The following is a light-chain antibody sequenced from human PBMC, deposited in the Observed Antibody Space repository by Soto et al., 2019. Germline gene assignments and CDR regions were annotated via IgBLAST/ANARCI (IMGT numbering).Light chain of an antibody. Sequence: QSALTQPASVSGSPGQSITISCTGTSSTVGGFNVVSWYQQHPWTAPKVIIDEGIKRPSGVSNRFSGSNSGSTASLTISGLQAEDEADYYCCSYVGATTYVFGTGTKLTVL. V-gene: IGLV2-23*01. CDR1: SSTVGGFNV. CDR3: CSYVGATTYV. CDR2: EGI. J-gene: IGLJ1*01.